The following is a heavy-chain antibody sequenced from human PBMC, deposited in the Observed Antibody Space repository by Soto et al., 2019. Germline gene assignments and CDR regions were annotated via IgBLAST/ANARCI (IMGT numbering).Heavy chain of an antibody. CDR3: ARDPRGSLYYDILTGSSAFDI. V-gene: IGHV3-30-3*01. CDR1: GFTFSSYA. J-gene: IGHJ3*02. CDR2: ISYDGSNK. D-gene: IGHD3-9*01. Sequence: GGSLRLSCAASGFTFSSYAMHWVRQAPGKGLEWVAVISYDGSNKYYADSVKGRFTISRDNSKNTLYLQMNSLRAEDTAVYYCARDPRGSLYYDILTGSSAFDIWGQGTMVTVSS.